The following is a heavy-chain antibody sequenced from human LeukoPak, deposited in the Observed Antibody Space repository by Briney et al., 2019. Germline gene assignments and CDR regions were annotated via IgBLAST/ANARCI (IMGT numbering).Heavy chain of an antibody. Sequence: GGSLRLSCAASGFTVSSNYMSWVRQAPGKGLEWVSVIYSGGSTYYADSVKGRFTISRDNSKNTLYLQMNSLRAEDTAVYYCARAPGRYSSSSPYYYYYMDVWGKGTTVTVSS. D-gene: IGHD6-6*01. CDR1: GFTVSSNY. CDR2: IYSGGST. J-gene: IGHJ6*03. V-gene: IGHV3-53*01. CDR3: ARAPGRYSSSSPYYYYYMDV.